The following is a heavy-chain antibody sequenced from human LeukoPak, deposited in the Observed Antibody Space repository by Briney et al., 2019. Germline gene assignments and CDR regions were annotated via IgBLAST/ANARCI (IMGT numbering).Heavy chain of an antibody. CDR2: ISYSGST. CDR1: GDSISSSSYS. Sequence: SETLSLTCTVSGDSISSSSYSWGWIRQPPGKGLEWIGTISYSGSTYYNPSLKSRVTISVDTSKNQFSLMLRSVTAADAAAYYCARHVTTVVTDFDNWGQGTLVTVSS. D-gene: IGHD4-23*01. V-gene: IGHV4-39*01. J-gene: IGHJ4*02. CDR3: ARHVTTVVTDFDN.